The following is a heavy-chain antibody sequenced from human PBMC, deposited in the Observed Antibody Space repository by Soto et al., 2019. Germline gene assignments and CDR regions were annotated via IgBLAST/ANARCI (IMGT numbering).Heavy chain of an antibody. CDR2: IYHSGST. CDR1: GGSISSSNW. D-gene: IGHD6-13*01. V-gene: IGHV4-4*02. J-gene: IGHJ4*02. Sequence: SETLSLTCAVSGGSISSSNWCSWVRQPPGKGLEWIGEIYHSGSTNYNPSLKSRVTISVDKSKNQFSLKLSSVTAADTAVYYCARAAMGGSSWPFDYWGQGTLVTVSS. CDR3: ARAAMGGSSWPFDY.